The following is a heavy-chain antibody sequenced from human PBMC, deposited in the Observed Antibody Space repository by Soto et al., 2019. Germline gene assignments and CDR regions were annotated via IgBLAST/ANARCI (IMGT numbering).Heavy chain of an antibody. J-gene: IGHJ4*02. CDR3: ARDPPGFHSAFDF. CDR2: TYYMSRWYS. D-gene: IGHD4-4*01. V-gene: IGHV6-1*01. Sequence: SQTLSLTCALSGDSVSRTGAAWNWMMQWASRGLEWRGRTYYMSRWYSDYAPSVKSRITVNTDTSQNQFSLQLNSVTPEDPPISYCARDPPGFHSAFDFWGQGILATDSS. CDR1: GDSVSRTGAA.